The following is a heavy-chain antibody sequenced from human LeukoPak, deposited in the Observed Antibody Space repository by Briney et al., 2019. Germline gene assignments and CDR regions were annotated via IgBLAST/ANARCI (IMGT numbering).Heavy chain of an antibody. D-gene: IGHD6-13*01. CDR2: IYYSGST. Sequence: SETLSLTCAVSGGSISSGGYSWSWIRQPPGKGLEWIGYIYYSGSTNYNPSLKSRVTISVDTSKNQFSLKLSSVTAADTAVYYCARDIPGIAAAGSYAFDIWGQGTMVTVSS. V-gene: IGHV4-61*08. CDR1: GGSISSGGYS. CDR3: ARDIPGIAAAGSYAFDI. J-gene: IGHJ3*02.